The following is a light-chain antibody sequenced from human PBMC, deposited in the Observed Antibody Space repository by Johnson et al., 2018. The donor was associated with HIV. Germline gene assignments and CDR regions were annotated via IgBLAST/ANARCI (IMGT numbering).Light chain of an antibody. J-gene: IGLJ1*01. CDR2: RNN. Sequence: QPLLTQPPSASGTPGQRVTISCSGSSSNIGSNTVNWYQQLPGTAPKLLIYRNNQRPSGVPDRFSGSKSGTSATLGITGLQTGDEADYYCGTRDSSLSAYVFGGGTQVTVL. V-gene: IGLV1-44*01. CDR1: SSNIGSNT. CDR3: GTRDSSLSAYV.